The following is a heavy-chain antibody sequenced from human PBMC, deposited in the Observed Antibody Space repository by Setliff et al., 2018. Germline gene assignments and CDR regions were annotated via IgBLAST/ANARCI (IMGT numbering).Heavy chain of an antibody. Sequence: HPGGSLRLSCAASGFTFNTHAMHWVRQAPGKGLEWVAMIWADPNSNTKYYADSVKGRFSVSRDNAKNSLYLQMNSLRAEDTALYYCARSAGGSVTGDFDYWGQGTLVTVS. V-gene: IGHV3-33*01. J-gene: IGHJ4*02. CDR1: GFTFNTHA. D-gene: IGHD1-26*01. CDR3: ARSAGGSVTGDFDY. CDR2: IWADPNSNTK.